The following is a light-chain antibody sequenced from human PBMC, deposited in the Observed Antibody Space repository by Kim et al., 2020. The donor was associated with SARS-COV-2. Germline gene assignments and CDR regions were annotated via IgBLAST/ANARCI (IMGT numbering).Light chain of an antibody. Sequence: PGERATLSCRASQSVSSSYLAWYQQKPGQAPRLLISDAFNRAPGIPVRFSGSGSGTDFTLTISSLEPEDFAVYYCQQRFNWPPLTFGGGTKVDIK. CDR2: DAF. V-gene: IGKV3D-20*02. CDR1: QSVSSSY. J-gene: IGKJ4*01. CDR3: QQRFNWPPLT.